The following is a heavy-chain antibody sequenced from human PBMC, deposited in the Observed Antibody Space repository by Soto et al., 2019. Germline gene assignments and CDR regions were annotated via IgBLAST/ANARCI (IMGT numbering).Heavy chain of an antibody. D-gene: IGHD6-19*01. CDR3: ARDLWRTYSSGPYNDY. CDR1: GGSFSGYY. V-gene: IGHV4-34*01. J-gene: IGHJ4*02. Sequence: SETLSLTCAVYGGSFSGYYWSWIRQPPGKGLEWIGEINHSGSTNYNPSLKSRVTISVDTSKNQFSLKLSSVTAADTAVYYCARDLWRTYSSGPYNDYWGQGTLVTVSS. CDR2: INHSGST.